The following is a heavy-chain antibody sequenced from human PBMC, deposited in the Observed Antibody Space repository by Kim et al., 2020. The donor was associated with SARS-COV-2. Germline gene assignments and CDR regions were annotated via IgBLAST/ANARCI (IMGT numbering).Heavy chain of an antibody. D-gene: IGHD3-22*01. J-gene: IGHJ4*02. CDR1: GGTFSSYA. Sequence: SVKVSCKASGGTFSSYAISWVRQAPGQGLEWMGGIIPIFGTANYAQKFQGRVTITADESTSTAYMELSSLRSEDTAVYYCASRGGYDSSGSAPFDYWGQGTLVTVSS. CDR2: IIPIFGTA. CDR3: ASRGGYDSSGSAPFDY. V-gene: IGHV1-69*13.